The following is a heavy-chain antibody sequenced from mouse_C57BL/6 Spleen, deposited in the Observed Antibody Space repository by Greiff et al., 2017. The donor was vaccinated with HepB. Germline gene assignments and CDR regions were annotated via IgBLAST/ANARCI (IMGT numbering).Heavy chain of an antibody. CDR3: AKTPAYYGSREGWYFDV. CDR1: GFSLTSYG. D-gene: IGHD1-1*01. Sequence: VKLQESGPGLVQPSQSLSITCTVSGFSLTSYGVHWVRQSPGKGLEWLGVIWRGGSTDYNAAFMSRLSITKDNSKSQVFFKMNSLQADDTAIYYCAKTPAYYGSREGWYFDVWGTGTTVTVSS. V-gene: IGHV2-5*01. J-gene: IGHJ1*03. CDR2: IWRGGST.